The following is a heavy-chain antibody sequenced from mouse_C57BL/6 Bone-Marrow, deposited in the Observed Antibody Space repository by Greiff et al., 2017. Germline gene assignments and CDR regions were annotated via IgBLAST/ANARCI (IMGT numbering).Heavy chain of an antibody. CDR2: IDPENGDT. D-gene: IGHD1-1*01. CDR1: GFNIKDDY. Sequence: EVQLQQSGPELVRPGASVKLSCTASGFNIKDDYMPWVKQSPEQGLEWIGWIDPENGDTEYASKFQGKATITADTYSKTAYLQLSSLTSEDTAVYYCTTSFITAVVVDYWGQGTTLTVSS. J-gene: IGHJ2*01. CDR3: TTSFITAVVVDY. V-gene: IGHV14-4*01.